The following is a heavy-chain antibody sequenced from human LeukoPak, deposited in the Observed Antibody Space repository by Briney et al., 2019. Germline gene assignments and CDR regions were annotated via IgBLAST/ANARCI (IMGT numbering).Heavy chain of an antibody. CDR3: TRESGAFSPFGF. Sequence: PSETLSLTCAVSGGSIMTTNWWSWVRQPPGKGLEWIGEVHLNGATNYNPSLESRVSMSIETSKNQMSLKPTSVTAADTAIYYCTRESGAFSPFGFWGQGTLVTVSS. CDR2: VHLNGAT. V-gene: IGHV4-4*02. CDR1: GGSIMTTNW. D-gene: IGHD1-26*01. J-gene: IGHJ4*02.